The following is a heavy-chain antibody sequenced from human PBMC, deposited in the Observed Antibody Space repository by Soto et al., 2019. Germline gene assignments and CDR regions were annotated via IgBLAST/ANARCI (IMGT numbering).Heavy chain of an antibody. CDR3: ARTIGGDYDFWSGYYKTRRSFDYYYMDV. V-gene: IGHV3-66*01. Sequence: GGSLRLSCAASGFTVSSNYMSWVRQAPGKGLEWVSVIYSGGSTYYADSVKGSFTISRDNSKNTLYLQRNSLRAEDTAVYYCARTIGGDYDFWSGYYKTRRSFDYYYMDVWGKGTTVTVSS. CDR1: GFTVSSNY. J-gene: IGHJ6*03. D-gene: IGHD3-3*01. CDR2: IYSGGST.